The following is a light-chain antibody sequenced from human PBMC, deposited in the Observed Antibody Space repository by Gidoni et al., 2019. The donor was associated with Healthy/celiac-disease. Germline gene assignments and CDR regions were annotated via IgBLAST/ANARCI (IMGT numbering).Light chain of an antibody. V-gene: IGKV1-12*01. CDR1: KGISSW. Sequence: DIQMTKSPSSVSASVGDRVTINCRASKGISSWLAWYQQIPGKAPKLLIYEASSLQSRVPSRLSGSGSGTDFTIISSSLKPEEWATYYCQQANSFPTTFGQGIRLVIK. CDR3: QQANSFPTT. CDR2: EAS. J-gene: IGKJ5*01.